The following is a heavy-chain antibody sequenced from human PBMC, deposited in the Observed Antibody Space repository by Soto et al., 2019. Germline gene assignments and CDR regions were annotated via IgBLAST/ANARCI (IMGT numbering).Heavy chain of an antibody. V-gene: IGHV3-48*03. Sequence: GGSLRLSCAASGFTFSSYEMNWVRQAPGKGLEWVSYISSSGSTIYYADSVKGRFTISRDNAKNSLYLQMNSLRAEDTAVYYCARDEEIVVVVAANLYYYYGMDVWGQGTTVTVSS. CDR3: ARDEEIVVVVAANLYYYYGMDV. D-gene: IGHD2-15*01. J-gene: IGHJ6*02. CDR1: GFTFSSYE. CDR2: ISSSGSTI.